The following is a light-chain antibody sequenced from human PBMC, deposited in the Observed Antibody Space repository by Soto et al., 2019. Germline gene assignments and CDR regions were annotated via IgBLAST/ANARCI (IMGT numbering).Light chain of an antibody. V-gene: IGLV2-14*01. CDR3: SSYTSSSTLRV. Sequence: QSALTQPASVSGSPGQSITISCTGTSSDVGGYNYVSWYQQHPGKAPKLMIYGVSNRPSGVSNRFSGSKSGSTASLTISGLQAEDEAAYYCSSYTSSSTLRVFGGGTKLTVL. CDR2: GVS. CDR1: SSDVGGYNY. J-gene: IGLJ3*02.